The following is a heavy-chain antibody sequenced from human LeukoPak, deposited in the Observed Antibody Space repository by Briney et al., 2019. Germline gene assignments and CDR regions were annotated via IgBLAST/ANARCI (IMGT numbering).Heavy chain of an antibody. D-gene: IGHD2-15*01. CDR2: INPNSGGT. CDR3: ARAGVVVAATDFDY. Sequence: ASVKVSCKASGYTFTGYYMHWVRPAPGQGREWMGWINPNSGGTNYARKFQGRVTMTRDTSISTAYMELSRLRSDDTAVYYCARAGVVVAATDFDYWGQGTLVTVSS. V-gene: IGHV1-2*02. J-gene: IGHJ4*02. CDR1: GYTFTGYY.